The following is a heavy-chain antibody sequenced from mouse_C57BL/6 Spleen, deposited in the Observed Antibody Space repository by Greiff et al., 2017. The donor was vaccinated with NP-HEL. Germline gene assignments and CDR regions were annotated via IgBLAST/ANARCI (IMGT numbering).Heavy chain of an antibody. D-gene: IGHD2-2*01. CDR2: IYPGGGYT. J-gene: IGHJ2*01. CDR3: ARGYDDYFDY. Sequence: QVQLKESGAELVRPGTSVKMSCKASGYTFTNYWIGWAKQRPGHGLEWIGDIYPGGGYTNYNEKFKGKATLTADKSSSTAYMQFSSLTSEDSAIYYCARGYDDYFDYWGQGTTLTVSS. V-gene: IGHV1-63*01. CDR1: GYTFTNYW.